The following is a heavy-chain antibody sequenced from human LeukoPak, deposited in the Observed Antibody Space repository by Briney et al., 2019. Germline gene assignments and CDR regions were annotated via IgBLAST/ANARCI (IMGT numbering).Heavy chain of an antibody. D-gene: IGHD2-21*02. Sequence: SVKVSCKASGGTFSSYAISWVRQVPGQGLEWMGRIIPIFGTANYAQRFQGRVTITTDESTSTAYMELSSLRSEDTAVYYCARDLSYCGGDCFRGGFDYWGQGTLVTVSS. CDR1: GGTFSSYA. J-gene: IGHJ4*02. CDR3: ARDLSYCGGDCFRGGFDY. V-gene: IGHV1-69*05. CDR2: IIPIFGTA.